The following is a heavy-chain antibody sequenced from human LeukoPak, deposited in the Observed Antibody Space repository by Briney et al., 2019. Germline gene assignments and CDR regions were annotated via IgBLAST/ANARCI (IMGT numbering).Heavy chain of an antibody. CDR3: ARDPVLVTGWAVFDY. J-gene: IGHJ4*02. CDR1: GGSISSSNW. Sequence: SETLSLTCAVSGGSISSSNWWNWVRQPPGKGLEWIGEIYHSGSTNYNPSLKSRVTISIDKSKNQFSLKLTSVTAADTAVYYCARDPVLVTGWAVFDYWGQGTLVTVSS. CDR2: IYHSGST. D-gene: IGHD2-21*02. V-gene: IGHV4-4*02.